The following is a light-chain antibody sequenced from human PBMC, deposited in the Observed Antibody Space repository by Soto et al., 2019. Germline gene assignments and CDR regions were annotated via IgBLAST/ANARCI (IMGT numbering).Light chain of an antibody. V-gene: IGKV3-20*01. CDR2: DAS. Sequence: EIVLTQSPGTLSLSPGERATLSCRASQIVSRSFLAWYQQKPGQAPRLLIYDASIRATGTPDRFSGSESGTDFTLTISRLEPEDFAVYHCQQYARSPITFGQGTRLEIK. CDR3: QQYARSPIT. J-gene: IGKJ5*01. CDR1: QIVSRSF.